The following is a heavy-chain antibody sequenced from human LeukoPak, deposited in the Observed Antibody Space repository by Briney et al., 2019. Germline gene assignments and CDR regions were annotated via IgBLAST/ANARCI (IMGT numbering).Heavy chain of an antibody. CDR3: ASTRNGAWSYYYMDV. Sequence: GGSLRLSCGASGFTVSSNYMSWVRQAPGKGLEWVSVIYSGGSTYYADSVKGRFTISRDNSKNTLYLQMNSLRAEDTAVYYCASTRNGAWSYYYMDVWGKGTTVTISS. CDR1: GFTVSSNY. V-gene: IGHV3-53*01. J-gene: IGHJ6*03. CDR2: IYSGGST. D-gene: IGHD2-15*01.